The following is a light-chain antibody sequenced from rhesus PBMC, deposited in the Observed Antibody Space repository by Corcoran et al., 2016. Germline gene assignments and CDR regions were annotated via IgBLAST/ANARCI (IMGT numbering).Light chain of an antibody. V-gene: IGKV1-32*04. CDR2: FAK. J-gene: IGKJ1*01. Sequence: DIQMSHSPSSLSASVGDRVTITCRASQGISSYLNWYQQKPGKAPNLLIYFAKSLASGVPSRFSGSGSGSEFTLTLTRLQPEDSATYYFQQGDSNPRTFGQGTKVDIK. CDR3: QQGDSNPRT. CDR1: QGISSY.